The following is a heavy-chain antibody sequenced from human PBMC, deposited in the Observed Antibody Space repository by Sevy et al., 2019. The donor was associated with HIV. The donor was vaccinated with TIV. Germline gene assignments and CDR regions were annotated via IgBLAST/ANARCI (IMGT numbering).Heavy chain of an antibody. V-gene: IGHV4-34*01. CDR2: INHSGST. D-gene: IGHD2-21*01. J-gene: IGHJ4*02. Sequence: KQSQTLSLTCAVYGGSFSGYYWSWIRQPPGKGLEWIGEINHSGSTNYNPSLKSRVTISVDTSKNQFSLKLSSVTAADTAVYYCASSSNSFVVVYLFDYWGQGTLVTVSS. CDR3: ASSSNSFVVVYLFDY. CDR1: GGSFSGYY.